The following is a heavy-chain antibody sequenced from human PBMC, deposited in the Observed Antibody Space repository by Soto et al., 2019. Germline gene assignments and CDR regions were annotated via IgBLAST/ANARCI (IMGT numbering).Heavy chain of an antibody. J-gene: IGHJ6*02. CDR3: ARADYGDYGTGRVVHQQQPLYYYYYGMDV. Sequence: SVKVSCKASGGTLSNYAISWLRQAPRQGLEWMGGIIPIFGTANYAQKFQGRVTITADESTSTAYMELSSLRSEDTAVYYCARADYGDYGTGRVVHQQQPLYYYYYGMDVWGQGTTVTVSS. V-gene: IGHV1-69*13. CDR1: GGTLSNYA. D-gene: IGHD4-17*01. CDR2: IIPIFGTA.